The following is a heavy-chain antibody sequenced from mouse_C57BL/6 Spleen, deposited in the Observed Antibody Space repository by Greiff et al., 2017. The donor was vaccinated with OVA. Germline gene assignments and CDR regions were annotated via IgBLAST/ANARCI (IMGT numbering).Heavy chain of an antibody. CDR1: GFNIKDYY. CDR3: AQTAQATVYAMDY. D-gene: IGHD3-2*02. CDR2: IDPEDGET. V-gene: IGHV14-2*01. Sequence: EVKLVESGAELVKPGASVKLSCTASGFNIKDYYMHWVKQRTEQGLEWIGRIDPEDGETKYAPKFQGKATITADTSSNTAYRQLSSLTSEDTAVYYCAQTAQATVYAMDYWGQGTSVTVSS. J-gene: IGHJ4*01.